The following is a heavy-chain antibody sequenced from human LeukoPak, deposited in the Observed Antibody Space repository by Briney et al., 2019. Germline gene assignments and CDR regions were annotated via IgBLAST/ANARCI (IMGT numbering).Heavy chain of an antibody. D-gene: IGHD4-23*01. CDR1: GYTFTSYG. J-gene: IGHJ5*02. CDR2: ISAYNGNT. Sequence: ASVKVSCKASGYTFTSYGISWVRQAPGQGLEWMGWISAYNGNTNYAQKLQGRVTMTTDTSTSTAYMELRSLRSDDTAVYYCARKLRGVTPANWFDPWGQGTLVTVSS. CDR3: ARKLRGVTPANWFDP. V-gene: IGHV1-18*01.